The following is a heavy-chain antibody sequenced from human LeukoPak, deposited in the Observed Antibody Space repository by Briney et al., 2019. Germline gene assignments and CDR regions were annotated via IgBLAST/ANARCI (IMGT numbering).Heavy chain of an antibody. V-gene: IGHV3-30*18. CDR1: GFSFNTYG. Sequence: GGSLRLSCAASGFSFNTYGMHWVLQGPGKGLEWLAVISYDGSNRWYADSVKGRFTISRDNSKNTLYLQMNSLRPEDTAVYFCAKDLNTYRYDSRDLQHWGQGILVTVSS. CDR2: ISYDGSNR. J-gene: IGHJ1*01. D-gene: IGHD3-22*01. CDR3: AKDLNTYRYDSRDLQH.